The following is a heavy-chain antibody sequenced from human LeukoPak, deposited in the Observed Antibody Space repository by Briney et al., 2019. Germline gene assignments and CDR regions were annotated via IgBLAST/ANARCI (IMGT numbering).Heavy chain of an antibody. Sequence: GRSLRLSCAASGFTFSSYAMHWVRQAPGKGLEWVAVISYDGSNKYYADSVKGRFSISRDNSKNMLYLQMNRLRAEDTAVYHCARVRGDYSYGMDVWGKGTTVTVSS. J-gene: IGHJ6*04. D-gene: IGHD3-10*01. CDR3: ARVRGDYSYGMDV. CDR1: GFTFSSYA. V-gene: IGHV3-30*14. CDR2: ISYDGSNK.